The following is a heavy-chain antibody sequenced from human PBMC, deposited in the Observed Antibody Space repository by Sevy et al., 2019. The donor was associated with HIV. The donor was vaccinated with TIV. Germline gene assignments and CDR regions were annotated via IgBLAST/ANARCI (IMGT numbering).Heavy chain of an antibody. CDR1: GFTFSSYA. D-gene: IGHD3-22*01. J-gene: IGHJ4*02. Sequence: GGSLRLSCAASGFTFSSYAMHWVRQAPGKGLEWVAVISYDGSNKYYAASVKGRFTITRDNSKNTLYLQMNSLRAEDAAVYYCARSPYYYDSSVTGFDYWGQGTLVTVSS. V-gene: IGHV3-30-3*01. CDR2: ISYDGSNK. CDR3: ARSPYYYDSSVTGFDY.